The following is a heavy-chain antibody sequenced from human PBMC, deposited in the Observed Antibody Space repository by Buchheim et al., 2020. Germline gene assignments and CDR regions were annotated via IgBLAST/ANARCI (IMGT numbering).Heavy chain of an antibody. Sequence: QVQLQESGPGLVKPSQTLSLTCTVSGGSISSGDYYWSWIRQPPGKGLEWIGYIYYSGSTYYNPSLKSRVTISVDTSKKQFSLKLSSVTAADTAVYYCARDHSRGDYVPSYYYGMDVWGQGTT. CDR3: ARDHSRGDYVPSYYYGMDV. CDR1: GGSISSGDYY. V-gene: IGHV4-30-4*01. J-gene: IGHJ6*02. D-gene: IGHD4-17*01. CDR2: IYYSGST.